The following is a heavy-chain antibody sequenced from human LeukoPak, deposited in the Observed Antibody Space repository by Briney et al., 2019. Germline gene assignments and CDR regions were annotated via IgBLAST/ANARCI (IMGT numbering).Heavy chain of an antibody. D-gene: IGHD5-18*01. CDR3: ARGVNTAMVNYFDY. Sequence: SETLSLTCTVSGGSISSSSYYWSWIRQPPGKGLEWIGEISLSGSTNYNPSLKSRVTISVDKSKNQFSLKLSSVTAADTAVYYCARGVNTAMVNYFDYWGQGTLVTVSS. CDR1: GGSISSSSYY. J-gene: IGHJ4*02. V-gene: IGHV4-39*07. CDR2: ISLSGST.